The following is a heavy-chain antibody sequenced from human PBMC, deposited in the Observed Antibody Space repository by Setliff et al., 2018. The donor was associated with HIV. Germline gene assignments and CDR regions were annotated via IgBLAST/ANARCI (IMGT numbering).Heavy chain of an antibody. D-gene: IGHD2-21*02. Sequence: PSETLSLTCTVSGGSTNSNRYYWGWIRQPPGKGLEWIGYIYTSGSTKYNPSLKSRVTISLDTSKNQFSLKLSSVTAADTAVYYCARHGNGPYGPFGDLLYFDYWGQGTLVTVSS. V-gene: IGHV4-61*05. CDR3: ARHGNGPYGPFGDLLYFDY. CDR2: IYTSGST. CDR1: GGSTNSNRYY. J-gene: IGHJ4*02.